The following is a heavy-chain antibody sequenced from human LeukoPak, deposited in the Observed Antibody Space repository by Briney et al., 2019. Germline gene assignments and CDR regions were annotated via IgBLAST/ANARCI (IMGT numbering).Heavy chain of an antibody. CDR2: MYTSGST. Sequence: PSETLSLTCAVSGGSISSYSWSWVRQPAVKGLEWIGRMYTSGSTNYNPSLKSRVSMSLDTSKNQFSLKLTSVTAPDTAVYYCARSNSPSRFDPWGQGTLVTVSS. D-gene: IGHD2/OR15-2a*01. CDR3: ARSNSPSRFDP. J-gene: IGHJ5*02. CDR1: GGSISSYS. V-gene: IGHV4-4*07.